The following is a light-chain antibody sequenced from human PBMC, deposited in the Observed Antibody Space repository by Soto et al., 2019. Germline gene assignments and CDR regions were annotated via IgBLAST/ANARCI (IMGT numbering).Light chain of an antibody. J-gene: IGKJ1*01. CDR3: QQYGSSRWT. CDR1: QSVSSNY. V-gene: IGKV3-20*01. Sequence: EIVLTQSPGTLSLSPGEGATLSCRASQSVSSNYLAWYQQKPGQAPRLLIYGASSRATGIPDRFSGSGSGTDFTLTISRLEPADFAVYYCQQYGSSRWTFGQGTKVDIK. CDR2: GAS.